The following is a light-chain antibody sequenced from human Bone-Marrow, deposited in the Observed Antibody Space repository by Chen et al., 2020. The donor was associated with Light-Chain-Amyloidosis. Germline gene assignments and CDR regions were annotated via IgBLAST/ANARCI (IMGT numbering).Light chain of an antibody. V-gene: IGLV6-57*01. CDR3: QSYQGSSQGV. CDR1: SRSIATNY. J-gene: IGLJ3*02. Sequence: NVMLTPPHSGPESPGKTVIIPCTRSSRSIATNYVQWYQQRPGSSPTTVIYEDDQRPSGGPDRFSGSIDRSSNSASLTISGLKAEDEADYYCQSYQGSSQGVFGGGTKLTVL. CDR2: EDD.